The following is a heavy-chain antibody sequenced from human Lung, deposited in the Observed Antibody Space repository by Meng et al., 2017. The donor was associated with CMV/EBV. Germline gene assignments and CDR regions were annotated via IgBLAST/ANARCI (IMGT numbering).Heavy chain of an antibody. J-gene: IGHJ4*02. CDR3: ARGINGGCGD. CDR1: GDICSSNRAA. V-gene: IGHV6-1*01. Sequence: QGQLRQSSPGPVKPPQTLLPTWDLTGDICSSNRAAWHWIRQSPSRGPEWPGRTYYRSKWYPEYAVSVKSRITISPDTPKNQFSLQLNSMTPEDTAVYYCARGINGGCGDWGQGTLVTVSS. CDR2: TYYRSKWYP. D-gene: IGHD4-23*01.